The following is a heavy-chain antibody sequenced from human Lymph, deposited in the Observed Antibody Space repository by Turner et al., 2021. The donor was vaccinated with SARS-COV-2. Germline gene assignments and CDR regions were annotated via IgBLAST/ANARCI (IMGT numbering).Heavy chain of an antibody. V-gene: IGHV3-53*04. CDR1: GITVSRDY. CDR2: IYSGGSS. CDR3: ARDLDTAGGMDV. Sequence: EVQLVESRGGLVQPVGSLRLSCAASGITVSRDYMSWGREAPGKGMKRVSVIYSGGSSYYEDSVKGRFTISRHNSKNKLYLQMNSLRAEDTAVYYCARDLDTAGGMDVWGQGTTVTVSS. D-gene: IGHD5-18*01. J-gene: IGHJ6*02.